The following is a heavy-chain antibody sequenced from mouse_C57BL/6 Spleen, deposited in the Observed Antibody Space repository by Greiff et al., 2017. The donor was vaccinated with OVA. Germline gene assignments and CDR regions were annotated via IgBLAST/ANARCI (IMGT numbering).Heavy chain of an antibody. Sequence: QVQLQQSGAELVKPGASVKLSCKASGYTFTSYWMQWVKQRPGQGLEWIGEIDPSDSYTNYNQKFKGKATLTVDTSSSTAYMQLSSLTSEDSAVYYCARFGYGSSYAWFAYWGQGTLVTVSA. V-gene: IGHV1-50*01. D-gene: IGHD1-1*01. CDR1: GYTFTSYW. CDR3: ARFGYGSSYAWFAY. J-gene: IGHJ3*01. CDR2: IDPSDSYT.